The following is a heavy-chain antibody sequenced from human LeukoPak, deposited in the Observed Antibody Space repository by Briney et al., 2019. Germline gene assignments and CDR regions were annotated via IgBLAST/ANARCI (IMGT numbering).Heavy chain of an antibody. Sequence: SETLSLTCTVSGVSISSHYWSWIRQPPGKGLEWIGCIYYSGSTNYNPSLKSRVTISVDTSENQFSLKLDSVTAADTAVYYCARARLFSGRVQHFDYWGHGTLVTVSS. J-gene: IGHJ4*01. CDR1: GVSISSHY. V-gene: IGHV4-59*11. CDR3: ARARLFSGRVQHFDY. D-gene: IGHD2-15*01. CDR2: IYYSGST.